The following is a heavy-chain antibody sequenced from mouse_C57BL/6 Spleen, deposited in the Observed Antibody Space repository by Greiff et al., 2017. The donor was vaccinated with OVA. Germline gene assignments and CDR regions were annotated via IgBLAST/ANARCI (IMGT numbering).Heavy chain of an antibody. CDR1: GYAFSSSW. J-gene: IGHJ2*01. D-gene: IGHD6-1*01. Sequence: QVQLQQSGPELVKPGASVKISCKASGYAFSSSWMNWVKQRPGQGLEWIGRIYPGDGATNYNGKFKGKATMTADKSSSTTYMQLSSLTSEDSAVYYYARGQGHDYWGQGTTLTVSS. CDR3: ARGQGHDY. V-gene: IGHV1-82*01. CDR2: IYPGDGAT.